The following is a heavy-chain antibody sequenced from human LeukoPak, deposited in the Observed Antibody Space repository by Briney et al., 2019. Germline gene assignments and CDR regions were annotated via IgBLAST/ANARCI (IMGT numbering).Heavy chain of an antibody. CDR1: GFTFSSYG. CDR3: AKDRGQYIAVAGIGFDY. CDR2: ISYDGSNK. V-gene: IGHV3-30*18. J-gene: IGHJ4*02. Sequence: SGGSLRLSCAASGFTFSSYGMHWVRQAPGKGLEWVAVISYDGSNKYYADSVKGRFTISRDNSKNTLYLQMNSLRAEDTAVYYCAKDRGQYIAVAGIGFDYWGQGTLVTVSS. D-gene: IGHD6-19*01.